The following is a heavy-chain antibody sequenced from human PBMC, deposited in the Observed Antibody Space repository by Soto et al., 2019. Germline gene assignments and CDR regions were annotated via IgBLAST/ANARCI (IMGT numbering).Heavy chain of an antibody. Sequence: SETLSLTCTVSGGSISSYYWSWIRQPPGKGLEWIGYIYYSGSTNYNPSLKSRVTISVDTSKNQFSLKLSSVTAADTAVYYCARAALPHEHDYWGQGTLVTVSS. CDR3: ARAALPHEHDY. CDR2: IYYSGST. J-gene: IGHJ4*02. CDR1: GGSISSYY. D-gene: IGHD1-26*01. V-gene: IGHV4-59*01.